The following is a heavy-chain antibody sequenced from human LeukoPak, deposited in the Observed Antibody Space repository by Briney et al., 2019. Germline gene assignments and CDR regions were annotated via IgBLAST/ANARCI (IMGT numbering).Heavy chain of an antibody. J-gene: IGHJ5*02. Sequence: GGSLRLSCAASGFTFSSYSMNWVRQAPGKGLEWVSSISSSSYIYYADSVKGRFTISRDNAKNSLYLQMNSLRAEDTAVYYCARGGVVRLGRLDPWGQGTLVTVSS. V-gene: IGHV3-21*01. D-gene: IGHD2-15*01. CDR2: ISSSSYI. CDR1: GFTFSSYS. CDR3: ARGGVVRLGRLDP.